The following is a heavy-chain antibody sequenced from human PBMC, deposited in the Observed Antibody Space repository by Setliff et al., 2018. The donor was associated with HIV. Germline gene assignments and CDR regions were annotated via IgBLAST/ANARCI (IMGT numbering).Heavy chain of an antibody. D-gene: IGHD2-21*02. CDR2: IFYSETVYYGGRT. V-gene: IGHV4-39*07. CDR3: ARGVPLLPPHY. J-gene: IGHJ4*02. CDR1: GGSISSNNYY. Sequence: SETLSLTCTVSGGSISSNNYYWGWIRQPPGKGLEWIGSIFYSETVYYGGRTYYSPSLKTRVTISVDTSKSQFSLKLSSVTAADTAVYYCARGVPLLPPHYWGQGTLVTVSS.